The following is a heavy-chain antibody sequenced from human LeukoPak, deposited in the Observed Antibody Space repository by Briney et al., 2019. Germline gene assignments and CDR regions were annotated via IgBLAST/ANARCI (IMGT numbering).Heavy chain of an antibody. CDR1: GYTFTSYA. J-gene: IGHJ4*02. Sequence: GASVKVSCKASGYTFTSYAMHWVRQAPGQRLEWMGWINAGNGNTKYSQKFQGRVTITRDTSASTVYMELRSLRSDDTAVYYCAGGGDYGDYIYDYWGQGTLVTVSS. CDR3: AGGGDYGDYIYDY. D-gene: IGHD4-17*01. CDR2: INAGNGNT. V-gene: IGHV1-3*01.